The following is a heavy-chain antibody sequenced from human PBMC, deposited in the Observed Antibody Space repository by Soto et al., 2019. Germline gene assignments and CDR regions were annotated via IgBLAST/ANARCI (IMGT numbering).Heavy chain of an antibody. D-gene: IGHD6-6*01. CDR1: GGSISSYY. J-gene: IGHJ5*02. V-gene: IGHV4-59*01. Sequence: QVQLQESGPGLVKPSETLSLTCTVSGGSISSYYWSWIRQPPGKGLEWIGYIYYSGSTNYNPSLKSRVTISVDTSKNQFSLKLSSVTAADTAVYYCAREGEQLAHDNWFDPWGQGTLVTVSS. CDR3: AREGEQLAHDNWFDP. CDR2: IYYSGST.